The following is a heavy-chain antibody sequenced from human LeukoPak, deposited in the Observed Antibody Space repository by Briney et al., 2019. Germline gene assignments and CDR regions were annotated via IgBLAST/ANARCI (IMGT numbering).Heavy chain of an antibody. D-gene: IGHD1-26*01. CDR2: IRYDGSNK. CDR3: AKDFESYTSDSFHI. V-gene: IGHV3-30*02. J-gene: IGHJ3*02. CDR1: GFTFNSYG. Sequence: PGGSLRLSCAASGFTFNSYGMHWVRQAPGKGLEWVAFIRYDGSNKYSADSVKGRFTISRDNSKNTLYLQMNSLRAEDTAVYYCAKDFESYTSDSFHIWGQGTMVTASS.